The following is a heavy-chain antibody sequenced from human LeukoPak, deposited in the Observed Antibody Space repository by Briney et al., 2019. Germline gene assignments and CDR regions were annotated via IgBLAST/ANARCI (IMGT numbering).Heavy chain of an antibody. J-gene: IGHJ4*02. CDR1: GFTFSSYG. Sequence: GGSLRLSCAASGFTFSSYGMNWVRQAPGKGLEWVSYISSSSSTIYYADSVKGRFTISRDNAKNSLYLQMNSLRAEDMALYYCAKGYCSSTSCPGAYWGQGTLVTVSS. V-gene: IGHV3-48*01. CDR3: AKGYCSSTSCPGAY. D-gene: IGHD2-2*01. CDR2: ISSSSSTI.